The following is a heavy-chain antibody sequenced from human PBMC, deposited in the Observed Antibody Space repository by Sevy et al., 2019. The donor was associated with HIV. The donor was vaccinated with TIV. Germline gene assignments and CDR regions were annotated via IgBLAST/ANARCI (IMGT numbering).Heavy chain of an antibody. V-gene: IGHV1-69*13. CDR2: IISIFGTA. J-gene: IGHJ6*02. D-gene: IGHD5-18*01. Sequence: ASVKVSCKASGGTFSSYAISWVRQAPGQGLEWMGGIISIFGTANYAQKFQGRVTITADESTSTAYMELSSLRSEDTAVYYCASSIIAMVNNNYYYGMDVWGQGTTVTVSS. CDR3: ASSIIAMVNNNYYYGMDV. CDR1: GGTFSSYA.